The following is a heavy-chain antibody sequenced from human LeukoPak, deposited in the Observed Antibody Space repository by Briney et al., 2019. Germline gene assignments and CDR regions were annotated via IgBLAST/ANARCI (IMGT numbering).Heavy chain of an antibody. CDR2: TYYRSKWNY. Sequence: SQTLSLTCAISGDSVSGNSAAWNWIRQSPSRGLEWLGRTYYRSKWNYDFAVSVESRITINPDTSKNQFSLHLNSVTPEDTAVYYCARGRPDYYGLDVWGQGTTVTVAS. J-gene: IGHJ6*02. CDR3: ARGRPDYYGLDV. CDR1: GDSVSGNSAA. V-gene: IGHV6-1*01.